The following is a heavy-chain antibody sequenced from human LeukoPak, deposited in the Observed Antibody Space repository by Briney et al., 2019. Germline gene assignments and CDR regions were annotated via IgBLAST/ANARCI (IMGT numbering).Heavy chain of an antibody. V-gene: IGHV3-21*04. CDR3: AKDTKPGYSSSWSFDY. Sequence: GGSLRLSCAASGFTFSSYSMNWVRQAPGKGLEWVSSISSSSSYIYYADSVKGRFTISRDNAKNSLYLQMNSLRAEDTALYYCAKDTKPGYSSSWSFDYWGQGTLVTVSS. J-gene: IGHJ4*02. D-gene: IGHD6-13*01. CDR1: GFTFSSYS. CDR2: ISSSSSYI.